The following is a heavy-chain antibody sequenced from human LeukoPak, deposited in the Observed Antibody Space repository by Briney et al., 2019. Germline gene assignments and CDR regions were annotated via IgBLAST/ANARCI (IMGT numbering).Heavy chain of an antibody. CDR2: ISSSSSYI. CDR1: GFTFSSYA. D-gene: IGHD3-10*01. CDR3: ARDQGEGMVPYYFDY. J-gene: IGHJ4*02. Sequence: TAGGSLRLSCAASGFTFSSYAMSWVRQAPGKGLEWVSSISSSSSYIYYADSVKGRFTISRDNAKNSLYLQMNGLRAEDTAVYYCARDQGEGMVPYYFDYWGQGTLVTVSS. V-gene: IGHV3-21*01.